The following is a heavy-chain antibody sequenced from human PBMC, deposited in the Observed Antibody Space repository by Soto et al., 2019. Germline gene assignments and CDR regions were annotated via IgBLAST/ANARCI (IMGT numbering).Heavy chain of an antibody. CDR2: ISSSSSYI. J-gene: IGHJ4*02. V-gene: IGHV3-21*01. CDR3: ARDPTEIAARPYYFDY. D-gene: IGHD6-6*01. Sequence: PGGSLRLSCAASGFTFSSYSMNWVRQAPGKGLEWVSSISSSSSYIYYADSVKGRFTISRDNAKNSLYLQMNSLRAEDTAVYYCARDPTEIAARPYYFDYWGQGTLVTVSS. CDR1: GFTFSSYS.